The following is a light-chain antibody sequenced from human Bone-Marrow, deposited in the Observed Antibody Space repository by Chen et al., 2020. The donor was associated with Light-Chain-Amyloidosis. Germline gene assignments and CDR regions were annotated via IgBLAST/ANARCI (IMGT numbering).Light chain of an antibody. J-gene: IGKJ1*01. Sequence: DIQMTQSPSTLSASVGDRVTITCRASQSISSWLAWYQQKPGKAPNLLIVDASSLKSGVPSRCSGNESGTEFTLTISRLQPDDFATYYCQLYKTYSGTFGQGTKVESK. V-gene: IGKV1-5*01. CDR3: QLYKTYSGT. CDR1: QSISSW. CDR2: DAS.